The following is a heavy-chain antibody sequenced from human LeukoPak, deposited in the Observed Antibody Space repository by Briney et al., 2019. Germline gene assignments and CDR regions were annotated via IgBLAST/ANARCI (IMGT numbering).Heavy chain of an antibody. CDR2: ISGSGGST. V-gene: IGHV3-23*01. D-gene: IGHD5-24*01. CDR3: ARGAGYNYPYYFDY. CDR1: GFTFSYSA. Sequence: GGSLRLSCAASGFTFSYSAMSWVRQAPGKGLEWVSDISGSGGSTNYADSVKGRFTISRDNSKNTLYLQVNSLRAEDTAVYYCARGAGYNYPYYFDYWGQGTLVTVSS. J-gene: IGHJ4*02.